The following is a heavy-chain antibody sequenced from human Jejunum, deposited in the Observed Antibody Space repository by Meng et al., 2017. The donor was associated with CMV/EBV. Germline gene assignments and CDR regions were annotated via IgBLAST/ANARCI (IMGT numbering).Heavy chain of an antibody. CDR2: LNPRDGTS. Sequence: QVQRVQSGAEGKKRGASVKVSCKASGYAFTNNLIHWVRQAPGQGLEWMGVLNPRDGTSSHAPKFQGRVTMTRDTSTSTVYVEVSSLTSDDTAVYYCARVPAGYYYGDFWGQGTLVTVSS. V-gene: IGHV1-46*01. CDR1: GYAFTNNL. CDR3: ARVPAGYYYGDF. D-gene: IGHD3-10*01. J-gene: IGHJ4*02.